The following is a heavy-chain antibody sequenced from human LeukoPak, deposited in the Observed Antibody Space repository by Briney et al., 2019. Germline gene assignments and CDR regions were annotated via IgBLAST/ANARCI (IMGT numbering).Heavy chain of an antibody. CDR1: GFTFSSYW. CDR2: IKTDGSEK. Sequence: GGSLRLSCAVSGFTFSSYWMSWVRQAPGKGLECVAQIKTDGSEKYYLDSVKGRFTISRDNANNSLYLQMNSLRDEDTAMYYCARGGWGYLFLDQWGQGTLVTVSS. D-gene: IGHD6-19*01. V-gene: IGHV3-7*04. J-gene: IGHJ4*02. CDR3: ARGGWGYLFLDQ.